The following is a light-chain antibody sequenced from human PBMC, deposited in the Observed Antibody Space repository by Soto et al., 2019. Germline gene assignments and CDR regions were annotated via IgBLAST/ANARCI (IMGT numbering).Light chain of an antibody. CDR1: QSVSSSY. CDR2: GAS. V-gene: IGKV3-20*01. CDR3: QQYHNWPIT. Sequence: EIVLTQSPGTLSLSPGERATLSCRASQSVSSSYLAWYQQKPGQAPRLLIYGASTRATGIPARFSGSGSGTDFTLTISSLQPEDFAVYYCQQYHNWPITFGQGTRLEIK. J-gene: IGKJ5*01.